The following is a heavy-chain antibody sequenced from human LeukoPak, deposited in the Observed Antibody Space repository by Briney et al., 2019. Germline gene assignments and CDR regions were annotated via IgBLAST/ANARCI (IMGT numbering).Heavy chain of an antibody. D-gene: IGHD3-22*01. CDR3: ARGKIMFVGYYDSSVSLDY. V-gene: IGHV1-8*01. Sequence: ASVKVSCKASGYTFTSYDINWVRQATGQGLEWRGGMNPNSGNTGYAQKFQGRVTMTRNTSISTAYMELSSLRSEDTAVYYCARGKIMFVGYYDSSVSLDYWGQGTLVTVSS. CDR2: MNPNSGNT. CDR1: GYTFTSYD. J-gene: IGHJ4*02.